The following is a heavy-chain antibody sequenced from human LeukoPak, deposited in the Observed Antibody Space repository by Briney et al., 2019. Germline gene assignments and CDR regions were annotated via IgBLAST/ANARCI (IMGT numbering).Heavy chain of an antibody. CDR3: ATGDLRLAFDL. D-gene: IGHD4-17*01. CDR1: GFSISSSSYF. V-gene: IGHV4-39*01. CDR2: IYYSGST. J-gene: IGHJ2*01. Sequence: PSETLSLTCTVSGFSISSSSYFWGWIRQPPGKGLEWIGSIYYSGSTYYSPSLKSRVTISVDTSKNQFSLRLSSVSAADTAVYYCATGDLRLAFDLWGRGTLVIVSS.